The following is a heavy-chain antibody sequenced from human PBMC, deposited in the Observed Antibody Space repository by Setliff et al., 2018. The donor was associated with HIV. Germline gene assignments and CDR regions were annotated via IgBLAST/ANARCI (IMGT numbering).Heavy chain of an antibody. Sequence: SETLSLTCSVSGGSINSYHWSWIRQSPGKGLEWIGYIYKSGTTNYPSSLKSRVTISADPSENQFSLKLTSVTAADTAVYYCGRLSETAMASFDSWGQGTLVTVSS. CDR1: GGSINSYH. CDR3: GRLSETAMASFDS. D-gene: IGHD5-18*01. CDR2: IYKSGTT. J-gene: IGHJ4*02. V-gene: IGHV4-4*08.